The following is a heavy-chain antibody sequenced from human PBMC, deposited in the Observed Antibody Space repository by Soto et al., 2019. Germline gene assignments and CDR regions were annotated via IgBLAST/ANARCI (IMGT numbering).Heavy chain of an antibody. CDR3: VRVLDGNYPPDF. V-gene: IGHV1-69*04. Sequence: GASVKVSCKASGGTFSSYAISWVRQAPGQGLEWMGMINPIGVTTTYAQKFQGRVPITRDTSTSTVHMELSDLRFEDTAIYFCVRVLDGNYPPDFWGQGTQVTVSS. J-gene: IGHJ4*02. D-gene: IGHD3-16*02. CDR2: INPIGVTT. CDR1: GGTFSSYA.